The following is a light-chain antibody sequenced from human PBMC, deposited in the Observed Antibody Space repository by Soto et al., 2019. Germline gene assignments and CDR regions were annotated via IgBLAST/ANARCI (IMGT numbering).Light chain of an antibody. CDR3: QQYYSYPIT. CDR2: GAS. V-gene: IGKV3-20*01. J-gene: IGKJ5*01. CDR1: QSVSSSY. Sequence: EIVLTQSPGTLSLSPGERATLSCRSSQSVSSSYLAWYQQKPGQAPRLLMYGASSRATGIPDRLSGSGSGTDFTLTISCLQSEDFATYYCQQYYSYPITFGQGTRLEIK.